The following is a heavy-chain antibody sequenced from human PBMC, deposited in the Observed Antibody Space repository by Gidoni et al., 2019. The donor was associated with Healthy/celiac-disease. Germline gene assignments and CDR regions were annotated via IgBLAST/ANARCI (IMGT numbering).Heavy chain of an antibody. CDR2: INHSGST. CDR1: GGSFRGYY. V-gene: IGHV4-34*01. J-gene: IGHJ4*02. CDR3: ARRAPRYYYDSSGYYHFDY. D-gene: IGHD3-22*01. Sequence: QVQLQQWGAGLLKPSETLSLTCAVYGGSFRGYYWSWIRQPPGKGLEWIGEINHSGSTNYNPSLKSRVTISVDTSKNQFSLKLSSVTAADTAVYYCARRAPRYYYDSSGYYHFDYWGQGTLVTVSS.